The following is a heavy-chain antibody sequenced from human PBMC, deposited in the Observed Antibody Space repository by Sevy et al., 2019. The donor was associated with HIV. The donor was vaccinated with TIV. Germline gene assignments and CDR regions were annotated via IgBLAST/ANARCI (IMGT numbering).Heavy chain of an antibody. Sequence: SETLSLTCTVSGGSISSGGYYWSWIRQHPGKGLEWIGYIYYSGSTYYNPSLKSRFTISVDTSKNQFSLKLSSVTAADTAVYYCARDGNDSSGYFDYWGQGTLVTVSS. CDR1: GGSISSGGYY. D-gene: IGHD3-22*01. V-gene: IGHV4-31*03. J-gene: IGHJ4*02. CDR3: ARDGNDSSGYFDY. CDR2: IYYSGST.